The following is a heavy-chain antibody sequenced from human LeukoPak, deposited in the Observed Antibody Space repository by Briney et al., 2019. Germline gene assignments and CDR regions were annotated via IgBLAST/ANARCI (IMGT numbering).Heavy chain of an antibody. CDR1: GFTISRYD. Sequence: GGSLRLSCAASGFTISRYDIHWVRQATGKGLEWVSFISTTGDTYYQDSMKGRFTISRDTVKNSVYLQMNSLRADDTAVYYCTRGRCGRTSCYGDSGLDPWGQGTLVTVSS. CDR2: ISTTGDT. J-gene: IGHJ5*02. V-gene: IGHV3-13*01. D-gene: IGHD2-2*01. CDR3: TRGRCGRTSCYGDSGLDP.